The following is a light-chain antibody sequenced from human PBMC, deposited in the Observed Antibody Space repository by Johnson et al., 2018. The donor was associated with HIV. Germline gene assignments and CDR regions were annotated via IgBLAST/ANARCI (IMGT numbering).Light chain of an antibody. CDR3: ATWDTSLSTGGV. Sequence: QSVLTQPPSVSAAPGQKVTISCSGSSSNIGNSYISWYQLLPGSPPKLLVFKNNERPSGIPDRFSGSNSGTSATLDITGLQTGDEADYYCATWDTSLSTGGVFGTWTKVTVL. J-gene: IGLJ1*01. CDR2: KNN. V-gene: IGLV1-51*02. CDR1: SSNIGNSY.